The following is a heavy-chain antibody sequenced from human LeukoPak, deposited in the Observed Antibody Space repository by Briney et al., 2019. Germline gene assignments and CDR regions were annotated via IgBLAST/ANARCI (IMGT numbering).Heavy chain of an antibody. CDR1: GFTFSSYA. V-gene: IGHV3-23*01. D-gene: IGHD3-16*02. CDR2: ISGSGGST. Sequence: GGSLRLSCAASGFTFSSYAMSWVRQAPGKGLEWVSAISGSGGSTYYADSVKGRFTISRDNSKNTLYLQMNSLRAEDTAVYYCAKTNDTYDYVWGSYRPNFPYYFDYWGQGTLVTVSS. CDR3: AKTNDTYDYVWGSYRPNFPYYFDY. J-gene: IGHJ4*02.